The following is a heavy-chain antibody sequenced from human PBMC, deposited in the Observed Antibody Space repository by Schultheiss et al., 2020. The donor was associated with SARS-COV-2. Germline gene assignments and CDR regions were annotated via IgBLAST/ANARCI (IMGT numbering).Heavy chain of an antibody. CDR1: GGSFSGYY. CDR3: ARDRVVIIGDYYYGMDV. Sequence: SETLSLTCAVYGGSFSGYYWSWIRQPPGKGLEWIGEINHSGSTNYNPSLKSRVTISVDTSKNQFSLKLSSVTAADTAVYYCARDRVVIIGDYYYGMDVWGQGTTVTVSS. V-gene: IGHV4-34*09. D-gene: IGHD3-3*01. J-gene: IGHJ6*02. CDR2: INHSGST.